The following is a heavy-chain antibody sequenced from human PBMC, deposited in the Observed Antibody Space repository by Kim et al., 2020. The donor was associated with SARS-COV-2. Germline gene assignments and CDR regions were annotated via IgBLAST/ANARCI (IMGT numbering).Heavy chain of an antibody. CDR3: TTDTATYYYDSSGYYYFDY. CDR2: IKSKTDGGTT. J-gene: IGHJ4*02. D-gene: IGHD3-22*01. V-gene: IGHV3-15*01. CDR1: GFTFSNAW. Sequence: GGSLRLSCAASGFTFSNAWMSWVRQAPGKGLEWVGRIKSKTDGGTTDYAAPVKGRFTISRDDSKNTLYLQMNSLKTEDTAVYYCTTDTATYYYDSSGYYYFDYWGQGTLVTVSS.